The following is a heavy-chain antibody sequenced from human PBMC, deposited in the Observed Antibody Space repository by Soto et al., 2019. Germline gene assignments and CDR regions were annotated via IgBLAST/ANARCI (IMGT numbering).Heavy chain of an antibody. J-gene: IGHJ6*03. CDR1: GFTVSSNY. CDR3: ARGILWGVIIYYYYMDV. D-gene: IGHD3-16*02. V-gene: IGHV3-66*01. CDR2: IYSGGNT. Sequence: EMLVVESGGGLVQPGGSLRLSCAASGFTVSSNYMTWVRQVPGKGLEWVSIIYSGGNTYYADSVKGRFTLSRDNSKNTLYLQMNSLRAEDTAVYYCARGILWGVIIYYYYMDVWGKGTTVTVSS.